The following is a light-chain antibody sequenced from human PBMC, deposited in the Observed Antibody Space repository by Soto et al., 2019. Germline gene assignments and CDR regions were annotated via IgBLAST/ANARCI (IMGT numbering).Light chain of an antibody. J-gene: IGLJ1*01. V-gene: IGLV1-51*02. CDR1: SSNVGSHG. CDR2: EDS. Sequence: QSVLTQPPSVSAAPGQKVTISCSGNSSNVGSHGVSWFQQLPGKAPKLLIYEDSQRPSGIPERFSGSKSGTSATLGITGLQTGDEADYCGTWDSSLRALFGTGTKVTVL. CDR3: GTWDSSLRAL.